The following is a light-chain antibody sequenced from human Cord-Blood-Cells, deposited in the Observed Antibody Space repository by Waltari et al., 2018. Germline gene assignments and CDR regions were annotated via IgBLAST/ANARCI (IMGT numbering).Light chain of an antibody. J-gene: IGKJ1*01. CDR1: QSVLYSSNNKNY. CDR2: WSS. CDR3: QQYYSTPPT. Sequence: DIVMTQSPDYLAVSLGERATINCKSSQSVLYSSNNKNYLAWYQQKPGQPPKMLIYWSSTRESGVPDRYSGSGSGTDFTLTISSLQAEDVAVYYCQQYYSTPPTIGQGTKVEIK. V-gene: IGKV4-1*01.